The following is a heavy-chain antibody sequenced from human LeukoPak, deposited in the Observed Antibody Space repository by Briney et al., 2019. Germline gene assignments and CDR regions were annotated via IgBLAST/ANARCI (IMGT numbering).Heavy chain of an antibody. CDR2: IYYSGTI. Sequence: SQTLSLTCTVSGASISTSSYYWDWLRQPPGKGLERIVSIYYSGTIYNNPTLKSPVTISVDTSTNQFSMKLSSVTAADTAVYYCARHYWDNTNYYYSYYMDVWGKGTTVTVSS. D-gene: IGHD1/OR15-1a*01. V-gene: IGHV4-39*01. J-gene: IGHJ6*03. CDR1: GASISTSSYY. CDR3: ARHYWDNTNYYYSYYMDV.